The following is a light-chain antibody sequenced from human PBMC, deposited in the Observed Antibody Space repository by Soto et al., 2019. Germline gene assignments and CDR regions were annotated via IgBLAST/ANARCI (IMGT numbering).Light chain of an antibody. Sequence: EIVMTQSPATLSVSPGERATLSCRATQSVSTKLAWYQQKPGQAPRLLIYCASTGATGIPARFSGSGSGTEFTLIISSLQSEDFAVYYCQQYSSWPLTFGGGTKVEIK. V-gene: IGKV3-15*01. CDR1: QSVSTK. J-gene: IGKJ4*01. CDR3: QQYSSWPLT. CDR2: CAS.